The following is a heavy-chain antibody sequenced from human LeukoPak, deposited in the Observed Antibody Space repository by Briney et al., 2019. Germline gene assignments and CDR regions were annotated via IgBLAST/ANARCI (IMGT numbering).Heavy chain of an antibody. D-gene: IGHD3-22*01. CDR3: AREYYYDSSGYED. CDR2: IYTSGST. CDR1: GGSISSGSYY. J-gene: IGHJ4*02. V-gene: IGHV4-61*02. Sequence: SETLSLTCTVSGGSISSGSYYWSWIRQPAGKGLEWIGRIYTSGSTNYNPSLKSRVTISVDTSKNQLSLKLSSVTAADTAVYYCAREYYYDSSGYEDWGQGTLVTVSS.